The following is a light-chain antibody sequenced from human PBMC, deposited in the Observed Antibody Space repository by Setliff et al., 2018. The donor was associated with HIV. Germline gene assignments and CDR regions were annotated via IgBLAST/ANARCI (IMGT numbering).Light chain of an antibody. J-gene: IGLJ1*01. CDR3: CSYSRSTVPYV. V-gene: IGLV2-23*02. Sequence: QSALTQVASVSGSPGQLITISCTGSSSXXGGHNLVSWFRVDPGKAPKLIIYNVYLLASGVSPRFSASKSGNTASLTIFGLQSEDEGAYYCCSYSRSTVPYVFGSGTKVTVL. CDR1: SSXXGGHNL. CDR2: NVY.